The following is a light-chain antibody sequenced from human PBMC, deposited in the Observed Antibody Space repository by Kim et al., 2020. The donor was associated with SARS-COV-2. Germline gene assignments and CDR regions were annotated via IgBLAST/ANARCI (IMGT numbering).Light chain of an antibody. CDR2: RNN. CDR3: AAWDDSLSGWV. J-gene: IGLJ3*02. Sequence: ELTQPPSASGTPGQRVTISCSGSSSNIGSNYVYWYQQLPGTAPKLPIYRNNQRPSGVPDRFSGSKSGTSASLAISGLRSEDEADYYCAAWDDSLSGWVCGGGTQMTVL. CDR1: SSNIGSNY. V-gene: IGLV1-47*01.